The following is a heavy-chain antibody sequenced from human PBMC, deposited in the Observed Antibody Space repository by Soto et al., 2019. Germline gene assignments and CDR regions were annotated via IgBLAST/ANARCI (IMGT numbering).Heavy chain of an antibody. J-gene: IGHJ5*02. CDR1: EYALTELS. D-gene: IGHD2-21*02. Sequence: ASVKVSCKVSEYALTELSIHWVRQAPGKGLEWMGGFDPEDGETMYAPKFQGRVSMTEDTSTQTAYMELSSLRSEDTAVYYCARESGDWPLNWFDPWGQGTLVTVSS. CDR2: FDPEDGET. CDR3: ARESGDWPLNWFDP. V-gene: IGHV1-24*01.